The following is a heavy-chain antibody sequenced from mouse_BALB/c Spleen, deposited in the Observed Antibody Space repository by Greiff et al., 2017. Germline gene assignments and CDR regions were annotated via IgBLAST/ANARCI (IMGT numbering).Heavy chain of an antibody. Sequence: EVHLVESGPELVKPGASVKVSCKASGYAFTSYNMYWVKQSHGKSLEWIGYIDPYNGGTSYNQKFKGKATLTVDKSSSTAYMHLNSLTSEDSAVYYCAREDYGYVIDYWGQGTTLTVSS. V-gene: IGHV1S135*01. J-gene: IGHJ2*01. CDR1: GYAFTSYN. D-gene: IGHD1-2*01. CDR3: AREDYGYVIDY. CDR2: IDPYNGGT.